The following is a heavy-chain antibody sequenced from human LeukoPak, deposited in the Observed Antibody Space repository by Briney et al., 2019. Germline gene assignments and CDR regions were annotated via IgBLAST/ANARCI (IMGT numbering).Heavy chain of an antibody. CDR2: IRYDGSNK. J-gene: IGHJ6*03. Sequence: PGGSLRLSCGASGFTFSSYGMLWVRQSPGKGLEWVAFIRYDGSNKYYADSVKGRFTISRDNAKNSLYLQMNSLRAEDTAVYYCARARDIDTAMVPRIYYYYMDVWGKGTTVTVSS. D-gene: IGHD5-18*01. V-gene: IGHV3-30*02. CDR1: GFTFSSYG. CDR3: ARARDIDTAMVPRIYYYYMDV.